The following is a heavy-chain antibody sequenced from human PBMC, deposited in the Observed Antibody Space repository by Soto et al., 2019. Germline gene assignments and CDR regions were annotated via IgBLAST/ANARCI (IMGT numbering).Heavy chain of an antibody. CDR1: GFTFSSYG. Sequence: QVQLVESGGGVVQPGRSLRLSCAASGFTFSSYGMHWVRQAPGKGLEWVAVISYDGSNKYYADSVKGRFTISRDNSKNTLYLQMNSLRAEDTAVYYCAKDIAAGTSKDMGVWGKGTTVTVSS. CDR2: ISYDGSNK. D-gene: IGHD6-13*01. CDR3: AKDIAAGTSKDMGV. J-gene: IGHJ6*03. V-gene: IGHV3-30*18.